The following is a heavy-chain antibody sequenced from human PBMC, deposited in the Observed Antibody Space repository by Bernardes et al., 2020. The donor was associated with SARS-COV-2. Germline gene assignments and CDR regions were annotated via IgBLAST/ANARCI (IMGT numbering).Heavy chain of an antibody. J-gene: IGHJ4*02. CDR3: ARLKVLRHLDWSLSWLEFYFDS. CDR1: GTSITNGSFR. V-gene: IGHV4-39*01. CDR2: RSYGGNI. Sequence: SETLSLTCSVSGTSITNGSFRWGWIRQPPGKGLEWIGSRSYGGNIYYNPSLRSRVTISADTSATQFSLKLTSVTAADTAVYFCARLKVLRHLDWSLSWLEFYFDSWGQGTLVTVSS. D-gene: IGHD3-9*01.